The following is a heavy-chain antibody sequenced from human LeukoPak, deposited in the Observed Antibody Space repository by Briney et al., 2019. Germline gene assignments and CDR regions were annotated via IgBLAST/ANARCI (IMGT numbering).Heavy chain of an antibody. CDR2: TYHSGST. CDR3: ARGVDTASGDGFDI. V-gene: IGHV4-30-2*01. J-gene: IGHJ3*02. CDR1: GGSISRTGYS. D-gene: IGHD5-18*01. Sequence: PSETLSLTCTVSGGSISRTGYSWSWIRQPPGQGLEWLAYTYHSGSTYCNPSLKSRLTISLDRSRNQFSLKLSSVTAADSAVYYCARGVDTASGDGFDIWGQGTMVTVSS.